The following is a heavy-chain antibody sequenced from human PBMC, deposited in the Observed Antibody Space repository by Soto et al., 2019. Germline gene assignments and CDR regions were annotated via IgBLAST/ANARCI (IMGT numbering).Heavy chain of an antibody. Sequence: SETLSLTCDVSGGSISSGGYSWSWIRQPPGKGLEWIGYIYHSGSTYYNPSLKSRVTISVDRSKNQFSLKLSSVTAADTAVYYCATAPGPYWGQGTLVTVSS. V-gene: IGHV4-30-2*01. J-gene: IGHJ4*02. CDR2: IYHSGST. CDR1: GGSISSGGYS. CDR3: ATAPGPY.